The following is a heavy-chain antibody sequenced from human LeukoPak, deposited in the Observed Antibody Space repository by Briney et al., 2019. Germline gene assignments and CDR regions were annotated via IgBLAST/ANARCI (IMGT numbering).Heavy chain of an antibody. Sequence: GGSLRLSCVASGFTFSSYAMSWVRQAPGMGLEWVSGISGGGDSTFYADSVKGRFTISRDNSKNTLYLQMNSLRAEDTALYYCAKSFGGGYCSSTSCYPYYFDYWGQGTLVTVSS. V-gene: IGHV3-23*01. J-gene: IGHJ4*02. CDR3: AKSFGGGYCSSTSCYPYYFDY. CDR1: GFTFSSYA. CDR2: ISGGGDST. D-gene: IGHD2-2*01.